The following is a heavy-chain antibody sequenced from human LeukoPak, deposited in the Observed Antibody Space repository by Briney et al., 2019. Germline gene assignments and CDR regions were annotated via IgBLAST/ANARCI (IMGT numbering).Heavy chain of an antibody. CDR2: IYTSGST. CDR3: ARDGGLRFLEWPHNWFDP. V-gene: IGHV4-61*02. CDR1: GGSISSGSYY. D-gene: IGHD3-3*01. Sequence: QTLSLTCTVSGGSISSGSYYWSWIRQPAGKGLEWIGRIYTSGSTNYNPSLKSRVTISVDTSKNQFSLKLSSVTAADTAVYYCARDGGLRFLEWPHNWFDPWGQGTLVTVSS. J-gene: IGHJ5*02.